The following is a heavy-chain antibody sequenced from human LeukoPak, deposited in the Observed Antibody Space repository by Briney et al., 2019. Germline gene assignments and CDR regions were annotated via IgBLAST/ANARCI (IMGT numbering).Heavy chain of an antibody. CDR3: AREYYDTSDYSYYSDY. J-gene: IGHJ4*02. D-gene: IGHD3-22*01. V-gene: IGHV1-18*01. CDR1: GYTLATYG. Sequence: ASVKVSCKASGYTLATYGVNWVRQAPGQGLEWLGWISAFNDNTNYAQKFRDRVTMTADRSTNTVYMELRSLRSDDTAVYFSAREYYDTSDYSYYSDYWGQGTLVTVSS. CDR2: ISAFNDNT.